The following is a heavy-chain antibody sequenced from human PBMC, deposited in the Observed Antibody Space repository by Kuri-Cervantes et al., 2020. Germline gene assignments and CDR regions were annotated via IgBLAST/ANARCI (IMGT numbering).Heavy chain of an antibody. CDR3: AHSGYSSRWYEIPFDY. CDR1: GFSLSTSGVV. V-gene: IGHV2-5*01. Sequence: SGPTRRKPTQILTLTCTFSGFSLSTSGVVVGWIRQPPGKALEWLALIYWNDDKRYNPSLKSRPTITKDTSKTQVVLTMTNMDPVDTATYYCAHSGYSSRWYEIPFDYWGQGTLGTVSS. D-gene: IGHD6-13*01. CDR2: IYWNDDK. J-gene: IGHJ4*02.